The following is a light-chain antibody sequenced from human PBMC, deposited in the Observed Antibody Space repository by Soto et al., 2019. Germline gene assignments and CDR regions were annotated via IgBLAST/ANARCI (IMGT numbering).Light chain of an antibody. J-gene: IGKJ4*01. CDR1: QSVSSY. Sequence: EIVWTKYPATLSLSPGERATLSCRASQSVSSYLAWYQQKPGQAPRLLIYDASNRATGIPARFSGSGSGTDFTLNISSLEPEDFAVYYCQQRRNWPLTFGGGTKVEIK. CDR2: DAS. CDR3: QQRRNWPLT. V-gene: IGKV3-11*01.